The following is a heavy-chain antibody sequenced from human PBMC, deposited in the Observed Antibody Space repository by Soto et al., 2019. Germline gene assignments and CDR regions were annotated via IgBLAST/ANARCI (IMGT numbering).Heavy chain of an antibody. V-gene: IGHV1-8*01. CDR1: GYTFTSYD. CDR3: ARGGVDTAMAYYYYGMDV. J-gene: IGHJ6*02. Sequence: QVQLVQSGAEVKKPGASVKVSCKASGYTFTSYDINWVRQATGQGLEWMGWMNPNSGNTGYAQKFQGRVTMTRNTPIRTAYMELSSLGSEDTAVYYCARGGVDTAMAYYYYGMDVWGQGTTVTVSS. D-gene: IGHD5-18*01. CDR2: MNPNSGNT.